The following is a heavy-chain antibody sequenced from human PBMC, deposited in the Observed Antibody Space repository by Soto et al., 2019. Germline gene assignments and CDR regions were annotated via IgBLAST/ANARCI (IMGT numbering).Heavy chain of an antibody. CDR3: AARNIVAPY. J-gene: IGHJ4*02. V-gene: IGHV3-66*01. D-gene: IGHD5-12*01. CDR2: IYSGGTT. CDR1: GFTVSSNY. Sequence: EVQLVESGGGLVQPGESLRLSCAASGFTVSSNYMSWVRQAPGKGLEWVSLIYSGGTTDYADSVKGRFTISRDNSKNTRYLQMNNLRAEDTAVYYCAARNIVAPYWGQGTLVTVSS.